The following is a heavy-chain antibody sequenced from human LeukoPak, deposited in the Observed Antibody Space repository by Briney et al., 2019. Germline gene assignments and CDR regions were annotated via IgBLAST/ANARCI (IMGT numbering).Heavy chain of an antibody. CDR1: GFTFSGSA. Sequence: GGSLRLSCAASGFTFSGSAMHWVRQASGKGLEWGGRIRSKANSYATAYAASVKGRFTISRDDSKNTAYLQMNSLKTEDTAVYYCTRWIAARPFDYWGQGTLVTVSS. V-gene: IGHV3-73*01. CDR2: IRSKANSYAT. D-gene: IGHD6-6*01. CDR3: TRWIAARPFDY. J-gene: IGHJ4*02.